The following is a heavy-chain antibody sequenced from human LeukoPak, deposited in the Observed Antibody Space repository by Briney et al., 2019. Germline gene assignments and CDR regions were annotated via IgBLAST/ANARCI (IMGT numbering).Heavy chain of an antibody. V-gene: IGHV3-7*01. CDR1: GFTFTDYR. Sequence: GGSLRLSCAASGFTFTDYRMSWVRQAPGKGLEWVANIKRDGSEKYYVDSVKGRFTISRDNAKNSLYLQLNSLRTEDTAVYYCARGRGSWYGVYFDYWGQGTLVTVSS. J-gene: IGHJ4*02. CDR2: IKRDGSEK. D-gene: IGHD6-13*01. CDR3: ARGRGSWYGVYFDY.